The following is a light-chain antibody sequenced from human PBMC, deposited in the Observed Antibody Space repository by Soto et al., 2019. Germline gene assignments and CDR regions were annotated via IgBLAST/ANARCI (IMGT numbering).Light chain of an antibody. J-gene: IGKJ3*01. V-gene: IGKV1-39*01. Sequence: DIQMTQSPSSLSASVGDSVTITCRASQSISNYLNWYQQKPGKAPKLLVYAASSLQSGVPSRFSGSGSGTDFTLTISSLQPEDFATYYCQENYSTPFTVGPGTKVDIK. CDR3: QENYSTPFT. CDR1: QSISNY. CDR2: AAS.